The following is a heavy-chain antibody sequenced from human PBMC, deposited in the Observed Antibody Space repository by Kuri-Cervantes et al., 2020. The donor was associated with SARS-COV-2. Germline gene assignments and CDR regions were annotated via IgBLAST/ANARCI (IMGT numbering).Heavy chain of an antibody. Sequence: ASVKVSCKASGYTFTSYYMHWVRQAPGQGLEWMGIINPSGGSTSYAQKFQGRVTMTRDTSTSTVYMELSSLRSEDTAVYYCARAYCSSTSCYLFPYYYMDVWGKGTTVTVSS. CDR2: INPSGGST. D-gene: IGHD2-2*01. V-gene: IGHV1-46*01. CDR3: ARAYCSSTSCYLFPYYYMDV. J-gene: IGHJ6*03. CDR1: GYTFTSYY.